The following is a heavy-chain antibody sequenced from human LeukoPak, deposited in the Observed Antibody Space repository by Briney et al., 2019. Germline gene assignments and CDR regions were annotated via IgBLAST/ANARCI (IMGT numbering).Heavy chain of an antibody. D-gene: IGHD3-22*01. V-gene: IGHV3-30*04. CDR1: GFTFSSYA. Sequence: PGGSLRLSCAASGFTFSSYAMHWVRQAPGKGLEWVAVISYDGRNKYYRDSVKGRFTISRDNSKNVLYLQMNSLRAEDTAVYYCARSRGDSSGYYYYYFDYWGQGTLVTVSS. CDR2: ISYDGRNK. J-gene: IGHJ4*02. CDR3: ARSRGDSSGYYYYYFDY.